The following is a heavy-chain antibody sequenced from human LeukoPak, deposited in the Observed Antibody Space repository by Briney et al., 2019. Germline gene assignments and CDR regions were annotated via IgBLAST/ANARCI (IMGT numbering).Heavy chain of an antibody. CDR2: IIPILGIA. CDR3: ARDRGYSNWFDP. CDR1: GGTLSSYA. Sequence: SVKVSCKASGGTLSSYAISWVRQAPGQGLEWMGRIIPILGIANYAQKFQGRVTITADKSTSTAYMELSSLRSEDTAVYYCARDRGYSNWFDPWGQGTLVTVSS. V-gene: IGHV1-69*04. J-gene: IGHJ5*02. D-gene: IGHD4-11*01.